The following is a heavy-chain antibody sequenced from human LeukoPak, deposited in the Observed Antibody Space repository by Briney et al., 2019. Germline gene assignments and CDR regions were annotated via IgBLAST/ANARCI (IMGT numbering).Heavy chain of an antibody. V-gene: IGHV3-48*04. Sequence: RAGGSLRLSCAASGFTFSSYWMNWVRQAPGKGLEWVSYISSSGSTIYYADSVKGRFTISRDNAKNSLYLQMNSLRAEDTAVYYCARDNYDSSTPYYFDYWGQGTLVTVSS. CDR2: ISSSGSTI. CDR3: ARDNYDSSTPYYFDY. J-gene: IGHJ4*02. D-gene: IGHD3-22*01. CDR1: GFTFSSYW.